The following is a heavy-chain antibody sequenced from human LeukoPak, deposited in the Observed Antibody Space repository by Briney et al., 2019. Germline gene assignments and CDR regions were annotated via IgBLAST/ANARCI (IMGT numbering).Heavy chain of an antibody. V-gene: IGHV3-21*01. D-gene: IGHD6-13*01. CDR3: ARDPHSSSWYSIRGGYFDY. J-gene: IGHJ4*02. CDR2: ISSSSSYI. Sequence: GGSLRLSCAASGFTFSSYSMNWVRQAPGKGLEWVSSISSSSSYIYYADSVKGRFTISRDNAKNSLYLQMNSLRAEDTAVYYCARDPHSSSWYSIRGGYFDYWGQGTLVTVSS. CDR1: GFTFSSYS.